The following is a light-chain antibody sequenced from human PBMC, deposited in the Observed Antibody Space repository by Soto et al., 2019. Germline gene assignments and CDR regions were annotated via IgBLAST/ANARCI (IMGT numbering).Light chain of an antibody. V-gene: IGKV3-20*01. CDR1: QGISSY. J-gene: IGKJ1*01. CDR2: GAS. Sequence: EIVLTQSPDTLSSPPGDRATLSCRASQGISSYLAWYQQKPGQAPRLLIYGASTRATGIPDRFSGSGSGTDFTLSISRLEPEETAGYYCQQYGSSPTWTFGQGTKVDIK. CDR3: QQYGSSPTWT.